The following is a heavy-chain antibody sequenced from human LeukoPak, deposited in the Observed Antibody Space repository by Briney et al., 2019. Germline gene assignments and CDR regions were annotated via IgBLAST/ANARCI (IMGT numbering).Heavy chain of an antibody. CDR1: GFTFSSYW. J-gene: IGHJ4*02. CDR2: IYSDGRSL. V-gene: IGHV3-74*03. CDR3: ARGRGLGELAVASFDS. Sequence: GGSLRLSCAASGFTFSSYWMHWVRQAPGKGLVWISRIYSDGRSLTYADSVKGRFTISRDNAKNMLYLQMNSLRAEDTAVYYCARGRGLGELAVASFDSWGQGTLVTVSS. D-gene: IGHD6-19*01.